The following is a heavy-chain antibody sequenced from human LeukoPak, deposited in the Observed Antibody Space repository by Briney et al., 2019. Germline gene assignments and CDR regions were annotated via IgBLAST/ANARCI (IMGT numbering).Heavy chain of an antibody. CDR3: AGGMGNFAY. CDR1: GFTFSSYS. Sequence: GRSLRLSCAASGFTFSSYSMNWVRQAPGKELEWVSSISTSSSYIYYADSVKGRFTISRDTAKNSLYLQMNSLRAEDTAVYYCAGGMGNFAYGGQGPRVTVPS. CDR2: ISTSSSYI. J-gene: IGHJ4*02. D-gene: IGHD3-16*01. V-gene: IGHV3-21*01.